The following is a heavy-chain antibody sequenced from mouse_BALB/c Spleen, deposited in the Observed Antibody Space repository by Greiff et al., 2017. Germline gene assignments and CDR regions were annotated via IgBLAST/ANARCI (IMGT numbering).Heavy chain of an antibody. J-gene: IGHJ2*01. CDR2: ISYSGST. Sequence: VQLQQSGPGLVKPSQSLSLTCTVTGYSITSDYAWNWIRQFPGNKLEWMGYISYSGSTSYNPSLKSRISITRDTSKNQFFLQLNSVTTEDTATYYCARWAPYFDYWGQGTTLTVSS. V-gene: IGHV3-2*02. CDR1: GYSITSDYA. CDR3: ARWAPYFDY.